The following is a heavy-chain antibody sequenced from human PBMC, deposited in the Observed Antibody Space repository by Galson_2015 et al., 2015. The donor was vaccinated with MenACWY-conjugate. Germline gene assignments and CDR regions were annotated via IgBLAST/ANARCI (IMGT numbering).Heavy chain of an antibody. CDR1: GFTFSDYW. CDR3: ARDGPDHHDSSGYFY. CDR2: IKQDGSEK. V-gene: IGHV3-7*03. Sequence: SLRLSCAASGFTFSDYWMSWVRQAPGKGLEWVVNIKQDGSEKYYVDSVKGRFTISRDNAKNSLYLQMNSLRAEDTAVYYCARDGPDHHDSSGYFYWGQGTLVTVSS. D-gene: IGHD3-22*01. J-gene: IGHJ4*02.